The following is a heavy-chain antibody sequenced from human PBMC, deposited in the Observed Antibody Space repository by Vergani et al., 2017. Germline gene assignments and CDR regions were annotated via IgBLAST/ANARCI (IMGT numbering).Heavy chain of an antibody. Sequence: QVQVVQSGAEVKKSGASVKVSCKTSGYTFSNYYMHWVRQAPGQGLEWMGIINPSGGHTNYAQKFQGRVTMTRDTSTSTVDMELSSLRSEETAIYYCARGDYGILTGYRYWGQGTLVTVSA. CDR1: GYTFSNYY. CDR2: INPSGGHT. D-gene: IGHD3-9*01. CDR3: ARGDYGILTGYRY. V-gene: IGHV1-46*03. J-gene: IGHJ4*02.